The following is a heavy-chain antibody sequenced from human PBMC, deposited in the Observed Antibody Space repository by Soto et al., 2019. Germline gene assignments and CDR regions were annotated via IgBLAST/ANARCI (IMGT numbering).Heavy chain of an antibody. Sequence: GGSLRLSCAASGFTVSSNYMSWVRQAPGKGLEWVSVIYSGGSTYYADSVKGRFTISRHNSKNTLYLQMNSLRAEDTAVYYCARAGEFNTVTTYLDYWGQGTLVTVSS. CDR3: ARAGEFNTVTTYLDY. D-gene: IGHD4-17*01. CDR2: IYSGGST. CDR1: GFTVSSNY. J-gene: IGHJ4*02. V-gene: IGHV3-53*04.